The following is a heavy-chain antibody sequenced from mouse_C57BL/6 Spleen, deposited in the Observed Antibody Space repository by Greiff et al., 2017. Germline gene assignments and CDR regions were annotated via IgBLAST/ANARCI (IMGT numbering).Heavy chain of an antibody. CDR1: GYTFTDYE. CDR2: IDPETGGT. J-gene: IGHJ3*01. D-gene: IGHD2-4*01. V-gene: IGHV1-15*01. CDR3: TVNYDVAWFAY. Sequence: QVQLQQSGAELVRPGASVTLSCKASGYTFTDYEMHWVKQTPVHGLEWIGAIDPETGGTAYNQKFKGKAILTADKSSSTAYMELRSLTSEDSAFYYCTVNYDVAWFAYWGQGTLVTVSA.